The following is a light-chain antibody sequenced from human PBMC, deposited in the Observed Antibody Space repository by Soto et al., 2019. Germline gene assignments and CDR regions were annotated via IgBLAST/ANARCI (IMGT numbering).Light chain of an antibody. CDR1: QSIGNW. CDR2: RGS. J-gene: IGKJ2*01. Sequence: DIQMTQSPSTLSASVGDTVTITCRASQSIGNWMAWYQQTPVKAPNLLIYRGSSLQSGVPSRFSGSGSGTEFTLTIVSVQPDDFAVYYCQQFNVYPYTFGRGTKLEIK. CDR3: QQFNVYPYT. V-gene: IGKV1-5*03.